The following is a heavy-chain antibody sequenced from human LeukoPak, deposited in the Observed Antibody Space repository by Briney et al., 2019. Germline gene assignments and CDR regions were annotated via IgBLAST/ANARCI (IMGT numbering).Heavy chain of an antibody. J-gene: IGHJ4*02. CDR1: GFTFSSNA. Sequence: PGGSLRLSCAASGFTFSSNAMSWVRQAPGKGLEWVSAISGSGDSTYYGDSVKGRFTISRDNSKNTLYLQMNSLRAEDTAVYYCAKTRPLDSSSWSHGDYWGQGTLVTVSS. CDR2: ISGSGDST. V-gene: IGHV3-23*01. D-gene: IGHD6-13*01. CDR3: AKTRPLDSSSWSHGDY.